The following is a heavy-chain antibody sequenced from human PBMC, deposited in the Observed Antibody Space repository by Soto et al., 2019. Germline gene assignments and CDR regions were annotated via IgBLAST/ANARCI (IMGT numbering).Heavy chain of an antibody. CDR1: GFTFSSYG. Sequence: PGGSLRLSCAASGFTFSSYGMNWVRQAPEKGLEWVSAISGSGGSTYYADSVKGRFTISRDNSKNTLYLQMNSLRAEDTAVYYCAKGRSSGFYYYMDVWGKGTTVTVSS. CDR3: AKGRSSGFYYYMDV. V-gene: IGHV3-23*01. J-gene: IGHJ6*03. CDR2: ISGSGGST. D-gene: IGHD6-6*01.